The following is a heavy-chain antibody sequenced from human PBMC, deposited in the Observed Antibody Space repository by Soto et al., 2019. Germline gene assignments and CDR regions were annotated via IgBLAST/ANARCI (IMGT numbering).Heavy chain of an antibody. J-gene: IGHJ4*02. D-gene: IGHD2-15*01. CDR3: AKDDLYCSGGSCYSGYFDY. V-gene: IGHV3-9*01. Sequence: EVQLVESGGGLVQPGRSLRLSCAASGFTFDDYAMHWVRQAPGKGLEWVSGISWNSGSIGYADSVKGRFTISRDNAKNSLYLQMNSLRAEDTALYYCAKDDLYCSGGSCYSGYFDYRGQGTLVTVSS. CDR2: ISWNSGSI. CDR1: GFTFDDYA.